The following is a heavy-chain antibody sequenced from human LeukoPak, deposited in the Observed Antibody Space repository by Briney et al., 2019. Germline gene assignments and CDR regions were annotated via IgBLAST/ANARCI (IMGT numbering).Heavy chain of an antibody. CDR3: ARLYYYDSSGYYQNDY. D-gene: IGHD3-22*01. CDR2: IYYSGST. Sequence: SETLSLTCTVSGGSISSGGYYWSWIRQHPGKGLEWIGYIYYSGSTYYNPSLKSRVTISVDTSKNQFSLKLSSVTAADTAVYYCARLYYYDSSGYYQNDYWGQGTLVTVSS. J-gene: IGHJ4*02. CDR1: GGSISSGGYY. V-gene: IGHV4-31*03.